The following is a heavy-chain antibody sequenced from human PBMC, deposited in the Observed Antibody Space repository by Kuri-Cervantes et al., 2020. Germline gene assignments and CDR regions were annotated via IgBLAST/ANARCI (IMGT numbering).Heavy chain of an antibody. CDR1: GYTFTSYY. J-gene: IGHJ6*02. CDR2: INPSGGST. D-gene: IGHD6-13*01. CDR3: ARVGSSSWYYYYGMDV. V-gene: IGHV1-46*01. Sequence: ASVKVSCKASGYTFTSYYMHWVRQAPGQGLEWMGIINPSGGSTSYAQKFQGRVTMTRDTSTSTVYMELSRLRSDDTAVYYCARVGSSSWYYYYGMDVWGQGTTVTVSS.